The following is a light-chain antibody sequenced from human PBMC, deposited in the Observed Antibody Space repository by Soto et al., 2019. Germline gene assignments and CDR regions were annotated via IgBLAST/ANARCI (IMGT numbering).Light chain of an antibody. J-gene: IGLJ1*01. Sequence: QSVLTQPPSVSAAPGQKVTISCSGSSSNIGGNSVSWYQQLPGTAPKLLIYDDNKRPSGIPDRFSGSNSGNTATLTISGTQAMDEADYYCQAWDSSTALYVFGTGTRSQS. V-gene: IGLV1-51*01. CDR3: QAWDSSTALYV. CDR1: SSNIGGNS. CDR2: DDN.